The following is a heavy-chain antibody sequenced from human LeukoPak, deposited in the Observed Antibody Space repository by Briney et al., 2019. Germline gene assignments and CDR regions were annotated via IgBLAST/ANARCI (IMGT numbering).Heavy chain of an antibody. D-gene: IGHD3-10*01. CDR3: ARAGGLLWFRESYYYYYMDV. V-gene: IGHV1-69*04. Sequence: SVTVSCKSSGGTFSSYAISWVRQPPGQGLEWMGRIITILGIANYAQKFQGRVTITADKSTSTGYMELSSLRSEDTAVYYCARAGGLLWFRESYYYYYMDVWGKGTTVTVSS. CDR1: GGTFSSYA. J-gene: IGHJ6*03. CDR2: IITILGIA.